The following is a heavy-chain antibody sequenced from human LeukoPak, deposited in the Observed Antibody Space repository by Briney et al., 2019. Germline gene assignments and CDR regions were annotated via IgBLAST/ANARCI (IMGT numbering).Heavy chain of an antibody. D-gene: IGHD3-22*01. CDR1: VYTFTRYY. Sequence: ASVNVSCQASVYTFTRYYMHWVRQAPGQGLEWMGIINPSGGSTSYAQKFQGRVTTTRDTSTSTVYMELSSLRSEDTAVYFCARDRRLDSSGYYGYWGQGTLVTVSS. CDR2: INPSGGST. J-gene: IGHJ4*02. V-gene: IGHV1-46*01. CDR3: ARDRRLDSSGYYGY.